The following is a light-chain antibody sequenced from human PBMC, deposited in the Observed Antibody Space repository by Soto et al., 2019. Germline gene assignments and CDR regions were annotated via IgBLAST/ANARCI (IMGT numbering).Light chain of an antibody. J-gene: IGKJ4*01. CDR3: QQYLRSPT. V-gene: IGKV3D-20*01. CDR1: QSVISSY. Sequence: EIVLTQSPATLSLSPGERATLSCGASQSVISSYLAWYQQKPGLAPRLLIYDASSRATGIPDRFSGSGSGTDFTLIISRLEPEDFAVYYCQQYLRSPTFGGGTKVDIK. CDR2: DAS.